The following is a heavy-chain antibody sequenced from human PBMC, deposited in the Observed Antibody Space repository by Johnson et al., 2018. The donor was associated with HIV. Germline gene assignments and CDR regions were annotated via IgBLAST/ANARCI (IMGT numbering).Heavy chain of an antibody. CDR3: ARDWGLYSSGWYVDAFDI. D-gene: IGHD6-19*01. V-gene: IGHV3-30-3*01. CDR1: GFTFSSYA. CDR2: ISFDGSNK. Sequence: QVQLVESGGGVVQPGRSLRLSCAASGFTFSSYAMHWVRQAPGKGLEWVAVISFDGSNKYYADSVKGRFTISRDNSKNTLYLQINSLRAEDTAVYYCARDWGLYSSGWYVDAFDIWGQGTMVTVSS. J-gene: IGHJ3*02.